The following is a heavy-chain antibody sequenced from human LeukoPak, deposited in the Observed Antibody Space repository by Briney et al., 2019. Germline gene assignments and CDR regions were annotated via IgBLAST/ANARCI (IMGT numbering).Heavy chain of an antibody. CDR1: GFMFNTYC. V-gene: IGHV3-7*05. CDR3: VRGSAGTAVRGISWAWFDP. Sequence: GGSLRLSCAASGFMFNTYCMTWVRQAPGPGLEWVSNINQDGSQKYSVDSVKGRFTISRDNAKSSLYLQMNSLRAEDTAVYYCVRGSAGTAVRGISWAWFDPWGQGTLVTVSS. D-gene: IGHD3-10*01. J-gene: IGHJ5*02. CDR2: INQDGSQK.